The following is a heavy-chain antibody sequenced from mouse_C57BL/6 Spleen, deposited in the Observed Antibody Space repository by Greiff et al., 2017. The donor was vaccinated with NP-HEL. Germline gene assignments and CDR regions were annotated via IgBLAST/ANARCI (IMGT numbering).Heavy chain of an antibody. D-gene: IGHD1-1*01. Sequence: EVKVEESGGGLVQPGGSMKLSCVASGFTFSNYWMNWVRQSPEKGLEWVAQIRLKSDNYATHYAESVKGRFTISRDDSKSSVYLQMNNLRAEDTGIYYCTGPSYYYGSSPFAYWGQGTLVTVSA. CDR3: TGPSYYYGSSPFAY. J-gene: IGHJ3*01. CDR1: GFTFSNYW. CDR2: IRLKSDNYAT. V-gene: IGHV6-3*01.